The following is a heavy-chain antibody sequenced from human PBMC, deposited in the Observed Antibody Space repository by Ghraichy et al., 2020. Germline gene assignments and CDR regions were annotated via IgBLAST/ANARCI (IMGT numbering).Heavy chain of an antibody. CDR2: MNPNSGNT. D-gene: IGHD4-17*01. J-gene: IGHJ4*02. Sequence: ASVKVSCKASGYTFTSYDINWVRQATGQGLEWMGWMNPNSGNTGYAQKFQGRVTMTRNTSISTAYMELSSLRSEDTAVYYCARGQRRWGTVTTDFDYWGQGTLVTVSS. CDR3: ARGQRRWGTVTTDFDY. CDR1: GYTFTSYD. V-gene: IGHV1-8*01.